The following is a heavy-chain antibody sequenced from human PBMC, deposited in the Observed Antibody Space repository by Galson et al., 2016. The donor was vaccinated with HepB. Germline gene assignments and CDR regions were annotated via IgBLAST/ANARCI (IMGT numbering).Heavy chain of an antibody. V-gene: IGHV3-21*01. J-gene: IGHJ4*02. D-gene: IGHD2-15*01. CDR3: ARNLFSGAGYSVDY. CDR1: GFSFSSYS. CDR2: ISDTSDYI. Sequence: SLRLSCAASGFSFSSYSMNWVRQAPGKGLEWVSSISDTSDYIYLADSLKGRFTISRDNTKNLAFLQMDSLRAEDTAVYYCARNLFSGAGYSVDYWGQGTLVTVSS.